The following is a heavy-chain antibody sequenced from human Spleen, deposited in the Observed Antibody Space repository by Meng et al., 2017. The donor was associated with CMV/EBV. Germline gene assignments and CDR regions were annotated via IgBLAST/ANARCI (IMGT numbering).Heavy chain of an antibody. CDR2: IKQDGSEK. J-gene: IGHJ5*02. CDR1: GFTFSSYW. D-gene: IGHD6-6*01. CDR3: ARWYSSSSGWFDP. V-gene: IGHV3-7*01. Sequence: AASGFTFSSYWMSWVRQAPGKGLEWVANIKQDGSEKYYVDSVKGRFTISRDNAKNSLYLQMNGLRAEDTAVYYCARWYSSSSGWFDPWGQGTLVTVSS.